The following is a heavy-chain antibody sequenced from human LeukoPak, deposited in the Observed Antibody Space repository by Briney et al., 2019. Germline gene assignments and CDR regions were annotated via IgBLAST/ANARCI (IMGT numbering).Heavy chain of an antibody. J-gene: IGHJ4*02. D-gene: IGHD6-13*01. CDR1: GFTFSSYG. V-gene: IGHV3-33*01. Sequence: GGSLRLSCAASGFTFSSYGMHWVRQAPGKGLEWVAVIWYDGSNKYYADSVKGRFTISRDNSKNTLYLQMNSLRAEDTAVYYCARDHLSEQQLHLAHFDYWGQGTLVTVSS. CDR2: IWYDGSNK. CDR3: ARDHLSEQQLHLAHFDY.